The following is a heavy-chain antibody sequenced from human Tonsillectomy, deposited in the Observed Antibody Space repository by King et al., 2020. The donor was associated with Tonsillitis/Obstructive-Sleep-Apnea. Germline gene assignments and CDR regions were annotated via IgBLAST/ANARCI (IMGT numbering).Heavy chain of an antibody. J-gene: IGHJ4*02. CDR2: SYHSGKT. CDR1: GVSISTYF. Sequence: VQLQESGPGLVKPSETLTLICTVSGVSISTYFWTWLRQPPGKGLEWIGYSYHSGKTSYNPSLKSRVTISVDTSKNQFSLKLSSVTAADTAVYYCAGEFAATIYYWGQGTLVTVSS. CDR3: AGEFAATIYY. D-gene: IGHD2-15*01. V-gene: IGHV4-59*01.